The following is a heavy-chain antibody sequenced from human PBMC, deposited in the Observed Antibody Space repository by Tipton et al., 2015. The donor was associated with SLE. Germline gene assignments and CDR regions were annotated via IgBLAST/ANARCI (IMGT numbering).Heavy chain of an antibody. D-gene: IGHD1-26*01. J-gene: IGHJ6*03. V-gene: IGHV1-18*01. CDR3: ARVAGNYYYYMDV. Sequence: KLQGRVTMTTDTSTSTAYMELRSLRSDDTAVYYCARVAGNYYYYMDVWGKGTTVTVSS.